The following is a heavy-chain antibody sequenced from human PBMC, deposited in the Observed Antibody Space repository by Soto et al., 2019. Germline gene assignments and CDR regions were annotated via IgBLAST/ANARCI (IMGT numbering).Heavy chain of an antibody. J-gene: IGHJ4*02. CDR2: ISYDGSNK. CDR1: GFTFSSYA. D-gene: IGHD6-6*01. V-gene: IGHV3-30-3*01. Sequence: QVQLVESGGGVVQPGRSLRLSCAASGFTFSSYAMHWVRQAPGKGLEWVAVISYDGSNKYYADSVKGRFTTSRDNSKNTLYLQMNSLKTEDTAVYYCARDEYPGVYWGQGTLVTVSS. CDR3: ARDEYPGVY.